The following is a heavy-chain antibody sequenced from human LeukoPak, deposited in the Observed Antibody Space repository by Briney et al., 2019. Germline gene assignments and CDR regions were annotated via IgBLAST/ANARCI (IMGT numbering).Heavy chain of an antibody. V-gene: IGHV3-48*02. CDR1: GFTFSHVG. CDR2: ISSGSSTT. CDR3: ATGPRLKFSYHYFYY. Sequence: GGSLRLSCAASGFTFSHVGMNWVRQAPGRGLEWVSYISSGSSTTYYADSVKGRFTISRDNAKNSLYLQVNSLREEDRAVYYCATGPRLKFSYHYFYYGNQGPLVTVSS. J-gene: IGHJ4*02.